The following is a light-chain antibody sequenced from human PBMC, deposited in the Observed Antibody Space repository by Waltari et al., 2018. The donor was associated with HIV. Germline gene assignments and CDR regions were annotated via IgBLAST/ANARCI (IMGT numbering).Light chain of an antibody. J-gene: IGLJ3*02. CDR2: DNN. Sequence: QSVLTQPPSVSAAPGQKVTIPCSGSSPNIGHLYLSWYQQLPGTAPKLLIYDNNKRPSGIPDRFSGSKSGTSATLGITGLQTGDEADYYCGTWDSSPSAGVFGGGTKLTVL. V-gene: IGLV1-51*01. CDR3: GTWDSSPSAGV. CDR1: SPNIGHLY.